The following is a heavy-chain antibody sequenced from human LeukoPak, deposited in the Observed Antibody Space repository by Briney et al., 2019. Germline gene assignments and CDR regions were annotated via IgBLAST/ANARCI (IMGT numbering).Heavy chain of an antibody. V-gene: IGHV3-7*01. D-gene: IGHD3/OR15-3a*01. CDR1: GFSFSSYW. CDR2: IKVDGSEK. CDR3: ARAQWTAFDYYYYMDV. Sequence: GGSLRLSCAASGFSFSSYWMTWVRQAPGKGLEWVANIKVDGSEKYCVDAVKGRFTISRDNAKDSLYLQMNGLRAEDTAIYYCARAQWTAFDYYYYMDVWGKGTTVTVSS. J-gene: IGHJ6*03.